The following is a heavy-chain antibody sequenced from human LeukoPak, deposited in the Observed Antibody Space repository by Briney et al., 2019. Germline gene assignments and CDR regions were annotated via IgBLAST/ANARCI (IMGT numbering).Heavy chain of an antibody. V-gene: IGHV4-34*01. D-gene: IGHD3-10*01. Sequence: SETLSLTCALSGGSITDYFYNWVRQPPGKGLEWIGEINHSGSSTYNPSLKSRVIISVDTSKNQFSLKLISVTAADTAVYYCARVGDLFGAHRVRGLPPDYYYMDVWGKGTMVTVSS. CDR3: ARVGDLFGAHRVRGLPPDYYYMDV. J-gene: IGHJ6*03. CDR1: GGSITDYF. CDR2: INHSGSS.